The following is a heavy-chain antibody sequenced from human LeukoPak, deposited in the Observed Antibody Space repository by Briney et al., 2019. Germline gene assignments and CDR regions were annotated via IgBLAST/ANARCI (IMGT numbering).Heavy chain of an antibody. CDR1: GGSISSGGYY. Sequence: PSETLSLTCPVSGGSISSGGYYWSWIRQHPGKGLEWIGYIYYSGSTYYNPSLKSRVTISVDTSKNQFSLKLSSVTAADTAVYYCARLVRIGGSFYHYYGMDVWGQGTTVTVSS. V-gene: IGHV4-31*03. D-gene: IGHD2-15*01. J-gene: IGHJ6*02. CDR2: IYYSGST. CDR3: ARLVRIGGSFYHYYGMDV.